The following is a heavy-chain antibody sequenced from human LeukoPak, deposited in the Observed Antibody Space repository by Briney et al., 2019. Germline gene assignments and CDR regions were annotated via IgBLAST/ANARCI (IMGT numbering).Heavy chain of an antibody. Sequence: SETLSLTCDVSGVSFSTYYWSWIRQSPEKGMEWIGEVNHSGYTNYNPSLKGRVTISVDTSKNQFSLKLSSVTAADTAVYYCARQLYGSDYWGQGTLVTVSS. CDR2: VNHSGYT. V-gene: IGHV4-34*01. CDR3: ARQLYGSDY. J-gene: IGHJ4*02. CDR1: GVSFSTYY. D-gene: IGHD4-17*01.